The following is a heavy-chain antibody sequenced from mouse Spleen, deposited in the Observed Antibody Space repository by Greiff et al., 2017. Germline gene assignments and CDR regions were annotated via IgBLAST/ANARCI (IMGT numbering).Heavy chain of an antibody. CDR3: ARRGYGNYVDY. V-gene: IGHV5-6*02. CDR1: GFTFSSYG. D-gene: IGHD2-1*01. J-gene: IGHJ2*01. CDR2: ISSGGSYT. Sequence: DVMLVESGGDLVKPGGSLKLSCAASGFTFSSYGMSWVRQTPDKRLEWVATISSGGSYTYYPDSVKGRFTISRDNAKNTLYLQMSSLKSEDTAMYYCARRGYGNYVDYWGQGTTLTVSS.